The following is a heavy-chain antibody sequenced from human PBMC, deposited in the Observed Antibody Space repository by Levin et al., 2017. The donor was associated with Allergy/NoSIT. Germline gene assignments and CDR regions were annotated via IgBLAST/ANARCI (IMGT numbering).Heavy chain of an antibody. J-gene: IGHJ6*02. D-gene: IGHD1-26*01. CDR2: FDPEDGET. Sequence: WASVKVSCKVSGYTLTELSMHWVRQAPGKGLEWMGGFDPEDGETIYAQKFQGRVTMTEDTSTDTAYMELSSLRSEDTAVYYCATEIPRLVGATFYYYYGMDVWGQGTTVTVSS. CDR1: GYTLTELS. CDR3: ATEIPRLVGATFYYYYGMDV. V-gene: IGHV1-24*01.